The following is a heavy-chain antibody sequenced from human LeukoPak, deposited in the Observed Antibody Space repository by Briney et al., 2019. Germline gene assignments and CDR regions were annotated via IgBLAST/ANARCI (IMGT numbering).Heavy chain of an antibody. Sequence: SETLSLTCTVSGGSISSSSYYWGWIRQPPGKGLEWIGSIYHSGSTYYNPSLKSRVTISLDTSRNQFSLKLNSVTAADTAVYYCAKSHGYGLIDIWGQGTMVTVSP. D-gene: IGHD3-22*01. CDR3: AKSHGYGLIDI. J-gene: IGHJ3*02. CDR2: IYHSGST. V-gene: IGHV4-39*07. CDR1: GGSISSSSYY.